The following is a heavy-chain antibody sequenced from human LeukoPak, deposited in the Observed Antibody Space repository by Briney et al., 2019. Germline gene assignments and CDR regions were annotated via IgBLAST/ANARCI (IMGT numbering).Heavy chain of an antibody. CDR1: GFTFSSYW. D-gene: IGHD4-23*01. CDR3: ARGPWADYGGTDAFDI. J-gene: IGHJ3*02. Sequence: GGSLRLSCAASGFTFSSYWMHWVRQAPGKGLVWVSRINSDGSSTNYADSVKGRFTISRDNAKNSLYLQMHSLRAEDTAVYYCARGPWADYGGTDAFDIWGQGTWVTVSS. V-gene: IGHV3-74*01. CDR2: INSDGSST.